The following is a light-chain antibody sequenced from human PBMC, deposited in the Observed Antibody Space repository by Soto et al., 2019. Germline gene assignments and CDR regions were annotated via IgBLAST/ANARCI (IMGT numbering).Light chain of an antibody. CDR1: SSDVGGYNY. Sequence: QSVLTQPASVSGSPGQSITISCTGTSSDVGGYNYVSWYQQHPGKAPKVMIYDVTNRPSGVSNRFSGSKSGNTASLTISGLQAEDEADYYCSSYTSISTLVFGTGTKVPVL. CDR2: DVT. J-gene: IGLJ1*01. V-gene: IGLV2-14*01. CDR3: SSYTSISTLV.